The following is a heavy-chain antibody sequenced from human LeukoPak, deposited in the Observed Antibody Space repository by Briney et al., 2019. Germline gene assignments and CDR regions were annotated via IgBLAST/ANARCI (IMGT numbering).Heavy chain of an antibody. CDR1: GGTFSSYA. Sequence: GASVKVSCKASGGTFSSYAISWVRQAPGQGLEWMGGIIPIFGTANYAQKFQGRVTITADESTSTAYMELSSLRSEDTAAYYCARDRTYCGGDCYEPSYYYYGMDVWGKGSTVTVSS. CDR2: IIPIFGTA. V-gene: IGHV1-69*13. CDR3: ARDRTYCGGDCYEPSYYYYGMDV. D-gene: IGHD2-21*02. J-gene: IGHJ6*04.